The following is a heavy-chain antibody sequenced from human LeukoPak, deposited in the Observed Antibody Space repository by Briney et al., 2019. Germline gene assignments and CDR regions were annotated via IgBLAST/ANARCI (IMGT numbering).Heavy chain of an antibody. J-gene: IGHJ6*02. V-gene: IGHV3-7*03. CDR1: GFTFSSYW. Sequence: GGSLRLSCAASGFTFSSYWMNWARQAPGKGLERVASINHNGNVNYYVDSVKGRLTIPRDNAKNSLYLQMSNLRAEDTAVYFCARGGGLDVWGQGATVTVSS. CDR2: INHNGNVN. CDR3: ARGGGLDV. D-gene: IGHD3-16*01.